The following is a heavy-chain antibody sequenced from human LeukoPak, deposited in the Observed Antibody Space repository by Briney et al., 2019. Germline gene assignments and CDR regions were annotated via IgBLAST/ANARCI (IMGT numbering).Heavy chain of an antibody. D-gene: IGHD3-22*01. V-gene: IGHV4-39*01. J-gene: IGHJ4*02. CDR2: IYYSGST. CDR1: GFTFSSYSMN. Sequence: PGGSLRLSCAASGFTFSSYSMNWVRQAPGKGLDWIGTIYYSGSTYYNPSLKSRVTISVDTSKNQFSLKLSSVTAADTAVYYCARQNIFYYDSSGYFDYWGQGILVTVSS. CDR3: ARQNIFYYDSSGYFDY.